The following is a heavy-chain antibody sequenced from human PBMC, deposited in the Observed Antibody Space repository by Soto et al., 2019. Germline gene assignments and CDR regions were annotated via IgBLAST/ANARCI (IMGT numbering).Heavy chain of an antibody. V-gene: IGHV1-2*02. D-gene: IGHD3-10*01. CDR2: SNPNSGGP. CDR1: GYSFTGYY. CDR3: ASDPYGSGSYGLNWFDP. J-gene: IGHJ5*02. Sequence: GASVKVSCKASGYSFTGYYMHWVRQAPGQGREWMGWSNPNSGGPNYAQKFQGRVTMTRDTSISTAYMELSRLRSDDTAVYYCASDPYGSGSYGLNWFDPWGQGTLVTVSS.